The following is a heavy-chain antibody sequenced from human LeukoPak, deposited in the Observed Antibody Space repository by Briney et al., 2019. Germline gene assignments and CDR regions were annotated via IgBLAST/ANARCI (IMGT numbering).Heavy chain of an antibody. V-gene: IGHV3-21*01. J-gene: IGHJ6*03. CDR2: ISSSSSYI. D-gene: IGHD2-2*01. CDR1: GFTFSSYS. Sequence: PGGSLRLSCAVSGFTFSSYSMNWVRQAPGKGLEWVSSISSSSSYIYYADSVKGRFTISRDNAKNSLYLQMNSLRAEDTAVYYCARVGGDIVVVPAAKGYYYYMDVWGKGTTVTVSS. CDR3: ARVGGDIVVVPAAKGYYYYMDV.